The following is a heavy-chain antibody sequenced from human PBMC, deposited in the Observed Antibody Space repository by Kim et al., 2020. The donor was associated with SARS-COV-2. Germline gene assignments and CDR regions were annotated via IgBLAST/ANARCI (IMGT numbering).Heavy chain of an antibody. D-gene: IGHD3-3*01. V-gene: IGHV4-31*03. CDR1: GGSISSGGYY. CDR3: ARGDPEYYDFWSGYYGYFDY. CDR2: IYYSGST. J-gene: IGHJ4*02. Sequence: SETLSLTCTVSGGSISSGGYYWSWIRQHPGKGLEWIGYIYYSGSTYYNPSLKSRVTISVDTSKNQFSLKLSSVTAADTAVYYCARGDPEYYDFWSGYYGYFDYWGQGTLVTVSS.